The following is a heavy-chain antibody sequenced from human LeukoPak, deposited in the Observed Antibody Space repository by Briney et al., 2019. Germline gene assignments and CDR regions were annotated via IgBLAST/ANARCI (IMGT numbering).Heavy chain of an antibody. CDR3: ARAPAQVGATSPDDEHHFDY. Sequence: ASVKVSCKASGYTFTSYGISWVRQAPGKGLEWMGWISAYNGNTNYAQKLQGRVTMTTDTSTSTAYMELRSLRSDDTAVYYCARAPAQVGATSPDDEHHFDYWGQGTLVTVSS. V-gene: IGHV1-18*01. CDR2: ISAYNGNT. CDR1: GYTFTSYG. J-gene: IGHJ4*02. D-gene: IGHD1-26*01.